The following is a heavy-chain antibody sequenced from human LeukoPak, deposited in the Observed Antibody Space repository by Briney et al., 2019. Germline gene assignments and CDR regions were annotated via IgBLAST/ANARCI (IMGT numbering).Heavy chain of an antibody. V-gene: IGHV4-59*08. CDR3: ARHKSTGSYPLEL. CDR2: IYYSGST. CDR1: GGSISGYY. J-gene: IGHJ4*02. Sequence: SETLSLTCTVSGGSISGYYWSWLRQPPGKGLELIGHIYYSGSTNYNPSLRSRLTISFDTSTSQFSLRLSSVTAADTAVYYCARHKSTGSYPLELWGQGTLVTVSS. D-gene: IGHD3-16*02.